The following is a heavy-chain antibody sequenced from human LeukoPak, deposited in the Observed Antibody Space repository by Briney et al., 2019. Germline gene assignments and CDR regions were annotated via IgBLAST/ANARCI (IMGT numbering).Heavy chain of an antibody. D-gene: IGHD6-19*01. Sequence: SQTLSLTCAISGESVSSINGAWNWIRQSPSRGLDWLGRTYYRSKWYNEYAESMKGRITINPDTSKNQFSLQLNSVTPEDTAVYYCARDEGRSGWYTFDYWGQGTLVTVSS. J-gene: IGHJ4*02. CDR1: GESVSSINGA. V-gene: IGHV6-1*01. CDR3: ARDEGRSGWYTFDY. CDR2: TYYRSKWYN.